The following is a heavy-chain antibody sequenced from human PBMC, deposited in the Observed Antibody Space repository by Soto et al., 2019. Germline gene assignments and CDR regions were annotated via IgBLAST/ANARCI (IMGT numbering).Heavy chain of an antibody. D-gene: IGHD5-12*01. CDR2: IFSSGST. CDR1: GGSINTFY. CDR3: AREGSYSAYNFAHGIQLWSFDF. V-gene: IGHV4-4*07. J-gene: IGHJ4*02. Sequence: SETLSLTCTVSGGSINTFYWSWFRQPAGKGLEWIGLIFSSGSTSFNPSLESRVAMSVDTSKNHFSLNLSSVTAADMAGYYCAREGSYSAYNFAHGIQLWSFDFWGQGALVTVSS.